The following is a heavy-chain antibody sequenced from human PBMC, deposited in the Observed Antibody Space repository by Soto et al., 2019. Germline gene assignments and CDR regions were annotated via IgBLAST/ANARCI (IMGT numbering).Heavy chain of an antibody. Sequence: SETLSLTCTVSGGSISSSNYYWGWIRQPPGKGLEWIGSIYYSGSTYHNPPLKSRVTISVDTSKNQFSLKLSSVTAADTAVYYCARYKSNYYYGMDVWGQGTTVTVSS. CDR2: IYYSGST. CDR1: GGSISSSNYY. J-gene: IGHJ6*02. V-gene: IGHV4-39*07. D-gene: IGHD1-20*01. CDR3: ARYKSNYYYGMDV.